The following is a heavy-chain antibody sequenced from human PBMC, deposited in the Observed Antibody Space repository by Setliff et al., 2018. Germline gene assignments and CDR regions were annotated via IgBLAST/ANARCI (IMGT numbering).Heavy chain of an antibody. CDR2: IYPGDSHT. V-gene: IGHV5-51*01. D-gene: IGHD5-12*01. J-gene: IGHJ4*02. CDR1: GYSFSNFW. Sequence: PGESLKISCKGSGYSFSNFWIGWVRQMPGKGLEWMGIIYPGDSHTRYSPSFQGQVTISADKSISTAYLQWSSLKASDTAMYYCARGRGYSGYDHFDYWGQGTLVTVSS. CDR3: ARGRGYSGYDHFDY.